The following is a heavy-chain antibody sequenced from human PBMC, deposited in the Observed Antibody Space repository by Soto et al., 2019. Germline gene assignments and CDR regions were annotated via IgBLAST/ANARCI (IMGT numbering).Heavy chain of an antibody. CDR3: AKDDLFGPTMIAGLDAFDI. CDR1: GFTLSSYA. D-gene: IGHD3-22*01. CDR2: NSDSGGIT. Sequence: GGSLRLSCAASGFTLSSYAMSWVRQAPGKGLEWVSTNSDSGGITYYADSVKGRFTISRDNSKNTLYLQMNSLRAEDTAVYYCAKDDLFGPTMIAGLDAFDIWGQGTMVTVSS. J-gene: IGHJ3*02. V-gene: IGHV3-23*01.